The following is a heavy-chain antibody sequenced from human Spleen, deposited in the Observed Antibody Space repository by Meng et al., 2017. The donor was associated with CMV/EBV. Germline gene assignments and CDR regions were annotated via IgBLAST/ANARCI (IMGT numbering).Heavy chain of an antibody. CDR3: AKDYMAVAGFDAFDI. CDR1: GFPFSSYS. J-gene: IGHJ3*02. D-gene: IGHD6-19*01. CDR2: MNGDGVGA. V-gene: IGHV3-23*01. Sequence: SGFPFSSYSMSWVRQAPGKGLEWVSSMNGDGVGAFYADSVKGRFTISRDNSEDTLYLQMNTLRAEDSATYYCAKDYMAVAGFDAFDIWGPGTMVTVSS.